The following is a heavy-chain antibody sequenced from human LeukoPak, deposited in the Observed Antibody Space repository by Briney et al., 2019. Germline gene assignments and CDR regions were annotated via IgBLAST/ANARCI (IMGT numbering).Heavy chain of an antibody. CDR2: ISAYNGNT. D-gene: IGHD3-16*02. CDR1: GYTFTSYG. V-gene: IGHV1-18*01. J-gene: IGHJ4*02. Sequence: GRSLRLSCTASGYTFTSYGISWVRQAPGQGLEWMGWISAYNGNTNYAQKVQGRVNMTTNTSTSTAYMELRSLRSDDTAVYYCARELVPTTYYDYVWGSYRYTASDYWGQGTLVTVSS. CDR3: ARELVPTTYYDYVWGSYRYTASDY.